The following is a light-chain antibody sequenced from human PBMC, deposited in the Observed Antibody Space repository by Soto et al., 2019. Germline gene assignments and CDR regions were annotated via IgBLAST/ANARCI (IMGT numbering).Light chain of an antibody. Sequence: DIQMTQSPSSLSASVGDRVTITCRASQSISSYLNWYQHKPGKAPKLLIYAAFSLQSGVPSRFRGSGSGTDFTLTISSLQPEDFASYSCQQSYSAPWTFGQGTKVEI. CDR2: AAF. CDR1: QSISSY. V-gene: IGKV1-39*01. J-gene: IGKJ1*01. CDR3: QQSYSAPWT.